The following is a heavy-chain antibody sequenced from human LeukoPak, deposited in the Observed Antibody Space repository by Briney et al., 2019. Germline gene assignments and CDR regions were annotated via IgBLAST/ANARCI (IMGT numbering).Heavy chain of an antibody. Sequence: PSETLSLTCAVYGGSFSSYYWSWIRQPPGKGLEWIGEINHSGSTNYNPSLKSRVTISVDTSKNQFSLKLSSVTAADTAVYYCARGRVTMVRGVFPFDYWGQGTLVTVSS. CDR2: INHSGST. CDR3: ARGRVTMVRGVFPFDY. CDR1: GGSFSSYY. J-gene: IGHJ4*02. D-gene: IGHD3-10*01. V-gene: IGHV4-34*01.